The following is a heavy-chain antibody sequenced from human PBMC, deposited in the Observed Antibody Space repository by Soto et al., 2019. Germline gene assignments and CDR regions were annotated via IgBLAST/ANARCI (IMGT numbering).Heavy chain of an antibody. Sequence: GGSLRLSCAASGFIVSSNYMSWVRQAPGKGLEWVSVISSGGTTFYADSVKGRFTISRDNSKNTLYLQMNSLRAEDTAVYYCAREVXYDHYFDYWGQGTLVTVSS. J-gene: IGHJ4*02. CDR3: AREVXYDHYFDY. D-gene: IGHD5-12*01. V-gene: IGHV3-66*01. CDR1: GFIVSSNY. CDR2: ISSGGTT.